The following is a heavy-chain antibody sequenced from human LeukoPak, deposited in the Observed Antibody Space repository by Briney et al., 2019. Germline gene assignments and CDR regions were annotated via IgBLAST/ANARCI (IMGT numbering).Heavy chain of an antibody. CDR3: ARAGYCSSTSCYFDY. D-gene: IGHD2-2*01. CDR2: IYTSGST. J-gene: IGHJ4*02. CDR1: GGSISSYY. V-gene: IGHV4-4*07. Sequence: SETLSLTCTVSGGSISSYYWSWIRQPAGKGLEWIGRIYTSGSTNYNPSLKSRVTMSVDTSKNQFSLKLSSVTAADTAVYYCARAGYCSSTSCYFDYWGQGTLVTVSS.